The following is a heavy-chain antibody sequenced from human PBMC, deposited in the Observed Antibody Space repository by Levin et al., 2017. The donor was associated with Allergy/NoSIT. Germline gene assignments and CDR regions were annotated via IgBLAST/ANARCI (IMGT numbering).Heavy chain of an antibody. D-gene: IGHD6-19*01. Sequence: ETLSLTCAASGFTFSSYWMSWVRQAPGKGLEWVANIKQDGSEKYYVDSVKGRFTISRDNAKNSLYLQMNSLRAEDTAVYYCARGGSGWYPTHDAFDIWGQGTMVTVSS. CDR2: IKQDGSEK. CDR1: GFTFSSYW. J-gene: IGHJ3*02. V-gene: IGHV3-7*04. CDR3: ARGGSGWYPTHDAFDI.